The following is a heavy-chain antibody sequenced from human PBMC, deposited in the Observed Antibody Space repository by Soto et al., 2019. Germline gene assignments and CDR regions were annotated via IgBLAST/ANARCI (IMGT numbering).Heavy chain of an antibody. J-gene: IGHJ4*02. V-gene: IGHV4-30-4*01. CDR1: GVFVNSYEYF. Sequence: HVQLQESGPGLVRPSQTLSLSCSVSGVFVNSYEYFWTWIRQPPGEGLEWLGHIYYTGDTCYSPSLRRLLSISLDTSKNQFSLSLTSVTAADSSVYYCARDHSDSPDFFDSWGRGVLVHGSS. CDR3: ARDHSDSPDFFDS. CDR2: IYYTGDT. D-gene: IGHD3-3*01.